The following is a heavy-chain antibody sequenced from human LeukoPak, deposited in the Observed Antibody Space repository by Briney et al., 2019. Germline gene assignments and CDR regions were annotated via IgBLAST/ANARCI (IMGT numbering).Heavy chain of an antibody. V-gene: IGHV1-69*01. Sequence: SVKVSCKASGGTFSSYAISWVRQAPGQGLEWMGGIIPIFGTANYAQKFQGRVTITADESTSTACMELSSLRSEDTAVYYCARDPGYCSSTSCLGGTGTQGGLNWFDPWGQGTLVTVSS. J-gene: IGHJ5*02. D-gene: IGHD2-2*01. CDR2: IIPIFGTA. CDR1: GGTFSSYA. CDR3: ARDPGYCSSTSCLGGTGTQGGLNWFDP.